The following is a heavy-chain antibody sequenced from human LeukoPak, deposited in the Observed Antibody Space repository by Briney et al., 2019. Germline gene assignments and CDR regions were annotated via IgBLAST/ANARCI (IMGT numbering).Heavy chain of an antibody. CDR3: ARGKVVSPYYDFWSGYYDYYYGMDV. Sequence: ASVKVSCKASGYTFTSYDINWVRQATGQGLEWMGWMNPNSGNTGYAQKFQGRVTMTRNTSISTAYMELSSLRSEDTAVYYCARGKVVSPYYDFWSGYYDYYYGMDVWGQGTTVTVSS. CDR2: MNPNSGNT. J-gene: IGHJ6*02. CDR1: GYTFTSYD. V-gene: IGHV1-8*01. D-gene: IGHD3-3*01.